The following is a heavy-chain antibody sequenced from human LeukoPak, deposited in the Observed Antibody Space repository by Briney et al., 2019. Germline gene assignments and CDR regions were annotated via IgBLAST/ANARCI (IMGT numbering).Heavy chain of an antibody. CDR2: IYYSGTT. CDR1: GGSISSSPYY. J-gene: IGHJ5*02. Sequence: SETLSLTCTVSGGSISSSPYYWGWIRQPPGKGLEWIGSIYYSGTTHYNPSLESRVTISVDTSKNQFSLKLSSVTAADTAVYYCAREVVGATPSPSWFDPWGQGNLVTVSS. V-gene: IGHV4-39*07. CDR3: AREVVGATPSPSWFDP. D-gene: IGHD1-26*01.